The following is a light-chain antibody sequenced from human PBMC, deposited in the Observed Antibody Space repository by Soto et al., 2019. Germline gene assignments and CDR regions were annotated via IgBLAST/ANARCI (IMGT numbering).Light chain of an antibody. Sequence: EVVMIQSPATLSVSPGERATLSCRASETVATNLAWYQQKPGQAPRLLISGASTRAAGISDRFRGSGSGTEFTLTISSLQPDDFATYYCQHYNSYGTFGQGTKVDIK. CDR1: ETVATN. J-gene: IGKJ1*01. V-gene: IGKV3D-15*02. CDR3: QHYNSYGT. CDR2: GAS.